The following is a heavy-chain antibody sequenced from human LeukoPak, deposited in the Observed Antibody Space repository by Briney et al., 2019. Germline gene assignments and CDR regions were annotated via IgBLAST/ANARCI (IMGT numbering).Heavy chain of an antibody. CDR1: GFTFSSYG. V-gene: IGHV3-23*01. D-gene: IGHD1-26*01. CDR3: AKDFPSSMGDYDAFDI. CDR2: ISRSGGYT. Sequence: PGGSLRLSCAASGFTFSSYGMSWVRQAPGKGLEWVSTISRSGGYTYYAASVKGRFTISRDNSKNTLYLQMSSLRAEDTAVFYCAKDFPSSMGDYDAFDIWGQGTMVTVSS. J-gene: IGHJ3*02.